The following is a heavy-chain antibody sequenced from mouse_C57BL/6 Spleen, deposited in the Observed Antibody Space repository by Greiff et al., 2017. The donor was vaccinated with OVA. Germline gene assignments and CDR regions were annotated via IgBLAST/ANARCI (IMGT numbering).Heavy chain of an antibody. V-gene: IGHV1-26*01. CDR2: INPNNGGT. CDR3: ARSYGSWFAY. J-gene: IGHJ3*01. D-gene: IGHD2-2*01. CDR1: GYTFTDYY. Sequence: EVQLQQSGPELVKPGASVKISCKASGYTFTDYYMNWVKQSHGKSLEWIGDINPNNGGTSYNQKFKGKATLTVDKSSSTAYMELRSLTSEDSAVYYCARSYGSWFAYWGQGTLVTVSA.